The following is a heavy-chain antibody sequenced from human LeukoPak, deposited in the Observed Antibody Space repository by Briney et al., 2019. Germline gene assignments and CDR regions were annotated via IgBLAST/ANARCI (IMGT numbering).Heavy chain of an antibody. Sequence: SETLSLTCTVSGGSISSGGYYWSWIRQHPGKGLEWIGYIYYSGSTYYNPSLKSRVTISVDTSKNQFSLKLSSVTAADTAVYYCARGEYYGSEPVDWFDPWGQGTLVTVSS. J-gene: IGHJ5*02. D-gene: IGHD3-10*01. CDR3: ARGEYYGSEPVDWFDP. CDR1: GGSISSGGYY. CDR2: IYYSGST. V-gene: IGHV4-31*03.